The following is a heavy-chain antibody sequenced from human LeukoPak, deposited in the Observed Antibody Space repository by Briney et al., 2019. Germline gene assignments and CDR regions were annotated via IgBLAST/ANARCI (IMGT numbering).Heavy chain of an antibody. CDR2: SSNSGGS. Sequence: SETLSLTCTVSRDSIRRFHWSWTRQPPGKGLERVGYSSNSGGSDSTPPLKRRFTFSVDTSKNQFSLKVNSVTAPDTAVYYCARYDDSNWSGYFDPWGQGTLVTVSS. J-gene: IGHJ5*02. V-gene: IGHV4-59*01. CDR3: ARYDDSNWSGYFDP. CDR1: RDSIRRFH. D-gene: IGHD6-13*01.